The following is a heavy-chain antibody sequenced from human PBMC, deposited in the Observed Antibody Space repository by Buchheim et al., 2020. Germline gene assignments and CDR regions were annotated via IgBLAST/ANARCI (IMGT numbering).Heavy chain of an antibody. D-gene: IGHD5-18*01. CDR2: INTNTGSP. V-gene: IGHV7-4-1*02. Sequence: QVQLVQSGSELKKPGASVKVSCKASTNTFTSFALNWVRQAPGQGLEWMGWINTNTGSPTYAQGFTGRFVFSLDPSVSTAYLQISSLKAEDTAVYYCTGEDIAMVGSFDYWGLGTL. CDR3: TGEDIAMVGSFDY. J-gene: IGHJ4*02. CDR1: TNTFTSFA.